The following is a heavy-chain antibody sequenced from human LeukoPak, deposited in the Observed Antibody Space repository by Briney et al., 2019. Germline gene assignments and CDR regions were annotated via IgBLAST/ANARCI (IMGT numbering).Heavy chain of an antibody. CDR2: IYTSGST. V-gene: IGHV4-4*07. D-gene: IGHD6-13*01. CDR1: GGSISSYY. CDR3: ARGPAAGTSGAFDI. J-gene: IGHJ3*02. Sequence: SETLSLTCTVSGGSISSYYWSWIRQPAGKGLEWIGRIYTSGSTNYNPSLKSRVTMSVDTSKNQFSLKLSSVTAADTAVYYCARGPAAGTSGAFDIRGQGTMVTVSS.